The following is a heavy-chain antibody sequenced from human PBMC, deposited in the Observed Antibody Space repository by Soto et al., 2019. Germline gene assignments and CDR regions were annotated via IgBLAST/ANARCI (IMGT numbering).Heavy chain of an antibody. CDR2: ISYDGSNK. CDR3: ARVRSLAFDY. V-gene: IGHV3-30-3*01. D-gene: IGHD2-15*01. J-gene: IGHJ4*02. Sequence: GGSLRLSCAASGFTFSSYAMHWVRQAPGRGLEWVAVISYDGSNKYYADSVKGRFTISRDNSKNTLYLQMNSLRAEDTAVYYCARVRSLAFDYWGQGTRVTVSS. CDR1: GFTFSSYA.